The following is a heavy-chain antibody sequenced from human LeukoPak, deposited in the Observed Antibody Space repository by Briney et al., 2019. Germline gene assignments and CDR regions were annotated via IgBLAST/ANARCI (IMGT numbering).Heavy chain of an antibody. Sequence: ASETLSLTCTVSGGSISSGSYYWTWIRQPAGKGLEWIGRIYTSGSTNFNPSLKSRVTISLDTSKNQFSLKLSSVTAADTAVYYCARAGTLTYFFDYWGQGTLVTVSS. D-gene: IGHD1-14*01. V-gene: IGHV4-61*02. J-gene: IGHJ4*02. CDR1: GGSISSGSYY. CDR3: ARAGTLTYFFDY. CDR2: IYTSGST.